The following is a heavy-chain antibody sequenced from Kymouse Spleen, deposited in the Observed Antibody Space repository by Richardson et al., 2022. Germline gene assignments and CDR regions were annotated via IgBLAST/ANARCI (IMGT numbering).Heavy chain of an antibody. CDR2: INHSGST. J-gene: IGHJ5*02. Sequence: QVQLQQWGAGLLKPSETLSLTCAVYGGSFSGYYWSWIRQPPGKGLEWIGEINHSGSTNYNPSLKSRVTISVDTSKNQFSLKLSSVTAADTAVYYCARGYYDFWSGYSLWFDPWGQGTLVTVSS. V-gene: IGHV4-34*01. CDR1: GGSFSGYY. D-gene: IGHD3-3*01. CDR3: ARGYYDFWSGYSLWFDP.